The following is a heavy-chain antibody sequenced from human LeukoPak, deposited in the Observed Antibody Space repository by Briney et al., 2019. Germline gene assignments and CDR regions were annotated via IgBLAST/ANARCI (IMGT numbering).Heavy chain of an antibody. V-gene: IGHV4-59*01. CDR2: IYYGGST. J-gene: IGHJ4*02. D-gene: IGHD3-3*01. CDR1: GGSISSYY. Sequence: SETLSLTCTVSGGSISSYYWSWIRQPPGKGLEWIGYIYYGGSTNYNPSLKSRVTISVDTSKNQFSLKLSSVPAADTAVYYCAGRRYYDFWSGFPPPDYWGQGTLVTVSS. CDR3: AGRRYYDFWSGFPPPDY.